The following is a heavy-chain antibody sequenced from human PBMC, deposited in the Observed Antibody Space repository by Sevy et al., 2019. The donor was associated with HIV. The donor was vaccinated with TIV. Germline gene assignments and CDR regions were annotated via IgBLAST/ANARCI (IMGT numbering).Heavy chain of an antibody. CDR2: VSGSSNYI. V-gene: IGHV3-21*06. Sequence: GGSLRLSCAASGFTFITYSMNWVRQAPGKGLEWVSSVSGSSNYIYYAESLKGRFIISRDNAKNTLYLQINSLRADDTAVYYCARGPPDGSYDYFDYWGQGTLVTVSS. J-gene: IGHJ4*02. CDR3: ARGPPDGSYDYFDY. CDR1: GFTFITYS. D-gene: IGHD1-26*01.